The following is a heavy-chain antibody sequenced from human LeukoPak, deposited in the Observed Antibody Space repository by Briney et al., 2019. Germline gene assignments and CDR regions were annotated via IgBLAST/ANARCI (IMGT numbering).Heavy chain of an antibody. Sequence: PSETLSLTCTVSGGSISSYYWSWIRQPPGKGLEWIGYIYYSGSTNYNPSLKSRVTISVDTSKNQFSLKLSSVTAADTAVYYCARGYSGYDSRGEAFDIWGQGTMVTVSS. CDR3: ARGYSGYDSRGEAFDI. CDR1: GGSISSYY. CDR2: IYYSGST. V-gene: IGHV4-59*01. D-gene: IGHD5-12*01. J-gene: IGHJ3*02.